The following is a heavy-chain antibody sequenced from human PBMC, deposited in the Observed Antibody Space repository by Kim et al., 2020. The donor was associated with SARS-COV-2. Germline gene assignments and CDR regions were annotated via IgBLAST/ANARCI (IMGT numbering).Heavy chain of an antibody. CDR2: INPSGGST. V-gene: IGHV1-46*01. J-gene: IGHJ6*02. CDR1: GYTFTSYY. Sequence: ASVKVSCKASGYTFTSYYMHWVRQAPGQGLEWMGIINPSGGSTSYAQKFQGRVTMTRDTSTSTVYMELSSLRSEDTAVYYCARERGVGGSWSYGMDVWGQGTTVTVSS. D-gene: IGHD3-16*01. CDR3: ARERGVGGSWSYGMDV.